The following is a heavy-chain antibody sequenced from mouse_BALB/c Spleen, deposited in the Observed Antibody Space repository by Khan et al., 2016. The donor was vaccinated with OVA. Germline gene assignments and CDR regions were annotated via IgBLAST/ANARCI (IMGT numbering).Heavy chain of an antibody. CDR2: ISSSGST. CDR3: ARDGARYNYAMDY. V-gene: IGHV3-2*02. CDR1: GYSITSDYA. Sequence: EVKLEESGPGLVKPSQSLSLTCTVTGYSITSDYAWNWNRQFQGNKLERKGFISSSGSTNYNPALKSRISITRDKSKNQFFLQLNSGTTEDTSTYYCARDGARYNYAMDYWGQGTSVTVSS. D-gene: IGHD1-1*02. J-gene: IGHJ4*01.